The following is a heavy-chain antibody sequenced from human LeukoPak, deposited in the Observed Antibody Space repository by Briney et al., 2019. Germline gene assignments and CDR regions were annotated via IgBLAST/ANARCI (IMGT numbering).Heavy chain of an antibody. J-gene: IGHJ4*02. CDR1: GGSVSSGGYY. D-gene: IGHD2-2*01. Sequence: SQTLSLTCTVSGGSVSSGGYYWSWIRQHPGKGLEWIGYIYYSGSTYYNPSLKSRVTISVDTFKNQFSLKLSSVTAADTAVYYCARDCSRTSCLDYWGQGTLVTVSS. CDR3: ARDCSRTSCLDY. CDR2: IYYSGST. V-gene: IGHV4-31*03.